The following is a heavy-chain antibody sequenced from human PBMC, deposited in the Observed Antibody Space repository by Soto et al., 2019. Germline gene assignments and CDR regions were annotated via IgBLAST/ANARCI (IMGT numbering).Heavy chain of an antibody. D-gene: IGHD2-15*01. V-gene: IGHV4-31*03. J-gene: IGHJ5*02. Sequence: QVQLQESGPGLVKPSQTLSLTCTVSGGSISSGGYYWSWIRQHPGKGLEWIGYIYYSGSTYYNPSLKNRVTISVNTSKNQFSLKLSSVTAGDTAVYYCARALGYCSGGSCYGFGDNWFDPWGQGTLVTVSS. CDR2: IYYSGST. CDR1: GGSISSGGYY. CDR3: ARALGYCSGGSCYGFGDNWFDP.